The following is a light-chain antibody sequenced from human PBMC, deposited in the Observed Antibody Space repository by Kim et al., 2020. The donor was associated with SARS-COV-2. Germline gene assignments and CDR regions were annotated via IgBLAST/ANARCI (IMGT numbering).Light chain of an antibody. V-gene: IGKV2-28*01. J-gene: IGKJ2*01. CDR3: MQALQTPYT. CDR2: LGS. Sequence: DIVMTQSPLSLPVTPGEPASISCRSSQSLLHTSGRTYLDWYLQKPGQSPQLLIYLGSNRASGVPDRFSGSGSGTDFTLKIGRVEAEDVGVYYCMQALQTPYTFGQGTKLEI. CDR1: QSLLHTSGRTY.